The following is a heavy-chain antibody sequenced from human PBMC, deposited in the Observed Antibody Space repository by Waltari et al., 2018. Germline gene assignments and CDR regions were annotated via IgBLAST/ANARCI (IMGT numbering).Heavy chain of an antibody. CDR1: GFTFSTYS. Sequence: EVQLVESGGGLVQPGGSLRLSCVASGFTFSTYSMNWFRQAPGKGLEWVSYITSSSSTIYYTDSVKGRFTISRDNAKNSLYLQMNSLRDEDTAVYYCARFGSSWYYFDYWGQGTLVTVSS. D-gene: IGHD6-13*01. V-gene: IGHV3-48*02. CDR2: ITSSSSTI. J-gene: IGHJ4*02. CDR3: ARFGSSWYYFDY.